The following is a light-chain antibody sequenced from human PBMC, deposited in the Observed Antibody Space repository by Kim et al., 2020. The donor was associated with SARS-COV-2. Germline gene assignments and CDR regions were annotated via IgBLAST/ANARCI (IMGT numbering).Light chain of an antibody. J-gene: IGLJ1*01. Sequence: FTISYTGTSSGVGGYKHVAWYQQHTGKAPKLIIYDVNNRPSGVSNRFSGSKSGNTASLTISGLQAEDEADYYCGSYTSSSALSYVFGTGTKVTVL. V-gene: IGLV2-14*03. CDR3: GSYTSSSALSYV. CDR2: DVN. CDR1: SSGVGGYKH.